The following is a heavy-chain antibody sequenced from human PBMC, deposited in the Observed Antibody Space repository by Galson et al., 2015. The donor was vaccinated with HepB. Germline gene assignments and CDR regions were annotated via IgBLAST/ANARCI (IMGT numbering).Heavy chain of an antibody. J-gene: IGHJ4*02. CDR1: NGSISSYY. V-gene: IGHV4-59*01. CDR3: ARIRSYNWNEDAFDY. D-gene: IGHD1-20*01. Sequence: SETLSLTCTVSNGSISSYYWNWIRQVPGKGLEWIGYIYYTGSYKYNHSLKNRLTISVDTSKNQFSLRLRAVTAADTAMYYCARIRSYNWNEDAFDYWGRGTLVTVSS. CDR2: IYYTGSY.